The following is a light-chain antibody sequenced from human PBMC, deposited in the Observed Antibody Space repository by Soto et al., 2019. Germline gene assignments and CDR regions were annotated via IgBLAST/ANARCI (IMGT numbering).Light chain of an antibody. CDR1: QSISGS. J-gene: IGKJ1*01. V-gene: IGKV1-5*01. CDR2: DVS. CDR3: QQYYMGWT. Sequence: DIQMTQSPSTLSASVGDRITITCRASQSISGSLAWYQHRPGEAPKLLIYDVSTLESGVPSRFSGFGSGTEFTLSISGLQPDDFGTYYCQQYYMGWTFGQGTRVDIK.